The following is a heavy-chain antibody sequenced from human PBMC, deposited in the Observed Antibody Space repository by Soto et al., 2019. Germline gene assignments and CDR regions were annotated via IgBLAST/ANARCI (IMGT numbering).Heavy chain of an antibody. CDR2: IIPISETT. V-gene: IGHV1-69*01. J-gene: IGHJ6*02. D-gene: IGHD2-2*01. Sequence: QVQLVQSGAEVKKPGSSVKVSCKASGGTFSSYAISWVRQAPGQGLEWMGGIIPISETTNYAQKFQGRVTITADESKSTAYMALSSLRSEDTAVYYCATSQGSSTSLEIYYYYYYGMDVWGQGTTVTVSS. CDR3: ATSQGSSTSLEIYYYYYYGMDV. CDR1: GGTFSSYA.